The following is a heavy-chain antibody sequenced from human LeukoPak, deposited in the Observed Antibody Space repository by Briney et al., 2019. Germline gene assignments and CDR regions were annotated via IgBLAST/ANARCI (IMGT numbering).Heavy chain of an antibody. CDR1: GFYFRDHW. CDR2: IKTDGSET. CDR3: VRGNDYGGPHY. V-gene: IGHV3-7*01. J-gene: IGHJ4*02. Sequence: GGSLRLSCAASGFYFRDHWMDWVRQAPGKGLEWVGHIKTDGSETYYLDSLKGRFTISRDNGKNTLFLQMNSLRAEDAAVYYCVRGNDYGGPHYWGQGTLVTVSS. D-gene: IGHD4-23*01.